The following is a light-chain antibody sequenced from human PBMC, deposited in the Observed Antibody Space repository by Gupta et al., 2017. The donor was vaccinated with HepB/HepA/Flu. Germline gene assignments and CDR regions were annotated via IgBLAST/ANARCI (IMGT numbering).Light chain of an antibody. V-gene: IGLV1-47*01. CDR3: AAWDDSLNDYV. CDR2: RNH. Sequence: QSVLTQPPSASGSPGQRVNIPCSGRSSNIGSNYLYWYQQFPGTAPQLLIYRNHQRPSGVPDRFAGSKSGTSASLAISGLRSEDEADYYCAAWDDSLNDYVFGTGTKVTVL. CDR1: SSNIGSNY. J-gene: IGLJ1*01.